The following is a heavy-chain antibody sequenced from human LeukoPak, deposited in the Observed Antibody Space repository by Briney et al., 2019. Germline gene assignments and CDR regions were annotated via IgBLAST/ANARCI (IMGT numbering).Heavy chain of an antibody. D-gene: IGHD3-10*01. CDR3: AHGGPAQYGSGRGQRFDP. Sequence: SGPTLVKPTQTLTLTCTFSGFSLSTSGGGVGWIRQPPGKALEWLALIYWDDDKRYRPSLKSRLTITKDTYKHQVVLTMTNMDPVDTATYYCAHGGPAQYGSGRGQRFDPWGQGTLVTVSS. J-gene: IGHJ5*02. CDR2: IYWDDDK. CDR1: GFSLSTSGGG. V-gene: IGHV2-5*02.